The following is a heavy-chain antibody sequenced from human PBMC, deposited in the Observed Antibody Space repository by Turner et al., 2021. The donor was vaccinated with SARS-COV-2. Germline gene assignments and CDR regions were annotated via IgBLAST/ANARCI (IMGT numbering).Heavy chain of an antibody. CDR3: ARDHPYYYDSSGLQSGSFDI. Sequence: QVQLVQSGAAVKKPWSSVKVSCKTSGCTFSSNAISWVRQAPGQGLEWMGGSIPILGIANYAQKFQGRVTITADKSTTTAYMELSSLRSEDTAVYYCARDHPYYYDSSGLQSGSFDIWGQGTMVTVSS. V-gene: IGHV1-69*10. CDR2: SIPILGIA. D-gene: IGHD3-22*01. CDR1: GCTFSSNA. J-gene: IGHJ3*02.